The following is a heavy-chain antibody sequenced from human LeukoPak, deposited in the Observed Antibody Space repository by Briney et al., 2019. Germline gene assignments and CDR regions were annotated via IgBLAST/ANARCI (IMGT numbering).Heavy chain of an antibody. D-gene: IGHD1-1*01. CDR3: ATDLYGGYNFDY. Sequence: SVKVSCKASGGTFSSYAISWVRQAPGQGLEWMGRIIPILGIANYAQKFQGRVTITADKSTSTAYMELSSLRPEDTAVYYCATDLYGGYNFDYWGQGTLVTVSS. J-gene: IGHJ4*02. V-gene: IGHV1-69*04. CDR1: GGTFSSYA. CDR2: IIPILGIA.